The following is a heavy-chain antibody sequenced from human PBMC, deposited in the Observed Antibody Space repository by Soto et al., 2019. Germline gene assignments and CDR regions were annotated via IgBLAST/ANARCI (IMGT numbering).Heavy chain of an antibody. Sequence: GGSLRLSCAASGFTFSSYWMSWVRQAPGKGLEWVANIKQDGSEKYYVDSVKGRFTISRDNAKNSLYLQMNSLRAEDTAVYYCARLNSGSWPLYYYYYMDVWVKGTTVTVSS. V-gene: IGHV3-7*01. D-gene: IGHD3-10*01. CDR2: IKQDGSEK. J-gene: IGHJ6*03. CDR3: ARLNSGSWPLYYYYYMDV. CDR1: GFTFSSYW.